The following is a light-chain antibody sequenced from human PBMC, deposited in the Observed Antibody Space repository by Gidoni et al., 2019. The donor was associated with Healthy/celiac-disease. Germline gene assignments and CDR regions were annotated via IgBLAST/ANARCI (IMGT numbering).Light chain of an antibody. V-gene: IGKV4-1*01. CDR1: QSVLYSSNNKNY. Sequence: DIVMTQSPDSLAVSLGERATINCKSRQSVLYSSNNKNYLAWSQQKPGQPPKLLIYLASTRESGVPDRFSGSGSGTDFTLTISSLQAEDVAVYYCQQYYSSPLTFGPGTKVDIK. CDR3: QQYYSSPLT. J-gene: IGKJ3*01. CDR2: LAS.